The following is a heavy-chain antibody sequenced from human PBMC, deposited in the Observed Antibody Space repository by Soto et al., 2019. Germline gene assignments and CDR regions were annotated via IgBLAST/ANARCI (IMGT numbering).Heavy chain of an antibody. CDR2: IWYDGSNK. V-gene: IGHV3-33*01. Sequence: QVQLVESGGGVVQPGRSLRLSCAASGFTFSSYGMHWVRQAPGKGLEWVAVIWYDGSNKYYADSVKGRFTISRDNSKNTLYLQMNRLRAEDTAVYYCARDPLGPVGATYFDYWGQGTLVTVSS. CDR3: ARDPLGPVGATYFDY. CDR1: GFTFSSYG. D-gene: IGHD1-26*01. J-gene: IGHJ4*02.